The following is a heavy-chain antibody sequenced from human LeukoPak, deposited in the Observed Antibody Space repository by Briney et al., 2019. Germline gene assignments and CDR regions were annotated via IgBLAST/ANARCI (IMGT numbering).Heavy chain of an antibody. CDR1: GGSINGYY. Sequence: SETLSLTCTVSGGSINGYYWGWIRQPPGKGLEWIGSIYYSGSTYYNPSLKSRVTISVDTSKNQFSLKLSSVTAADTAVYYCARQGSIYYDSSGYPRPEDFDYWGQGTLVTVSS. J-gene: IGHJ4*02. CDR2: IYYSGST. V-gene: IGHV4-39*01. CDR3: ARQGSIYYDSSGYPRPEDFDY. D-gene: IGHD3-22*01.